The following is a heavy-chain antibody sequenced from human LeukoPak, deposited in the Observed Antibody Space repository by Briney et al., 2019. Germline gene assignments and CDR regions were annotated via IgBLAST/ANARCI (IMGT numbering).Heavy chain of an antibody. D-gene: IGHD3-10*01. Sequence: ASVKVSCKDSGGTFSSYAISSVRQAPGQGLEWMGGIIPILGTANYAQKFQGRVTITADKSTSTAYMELSSLRSEDTAVYYCARAIYGSGSYYMGYWGQGTLVTVSS. J-gene: IGHJ4*02. V-gene: IGHV1-69*10. CDR1: GGTFSSYA. CDR3: ARAIYGSGSYYMGY. CDR2: IIPILGTA.